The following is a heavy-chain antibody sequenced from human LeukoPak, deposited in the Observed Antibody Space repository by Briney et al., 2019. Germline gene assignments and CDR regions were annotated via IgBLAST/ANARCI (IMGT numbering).Heavy chain of an antibody. V-gene: IGHV5-51*01. D-gene: IGHD2-21*02. CDR3: VQCGGDCYTSSH. CDR2: IYPGDSNT. J-gene: IGHJ4*02. Sequence: GESLKISCESSGYSFTSYWIGWVRQMPGKGLGWMGIIYPGDSNTRYSPSFQGQVTISADKSISTAYLQWSSLKASDSAMYYCVQCGGDCYTSSHWGQGTLVTVSS. CDR1: GYSFTSYW.